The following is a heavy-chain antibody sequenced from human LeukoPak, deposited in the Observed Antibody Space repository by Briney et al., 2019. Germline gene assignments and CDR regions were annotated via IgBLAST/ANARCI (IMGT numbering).Heavy chain of an antibody. CDR1: GGSISSYY. J-gene: IGHJ4*02. D-gene: IGHD6-19*01. CDR2: IYTTGST. V-gene: IGHV4-4*07. CDR3: ARQMAVAGKAGFDY. Sequence: SETLSLTCTVSGGSISSYYWTWIRQPAGKGLEWIGRIYTTGSTNYNPSLNSRVTMSVDTSKKQFSLKLSSVTAADTAVYYCARQMAVAGKAGFDYWGQETLVTVSS.